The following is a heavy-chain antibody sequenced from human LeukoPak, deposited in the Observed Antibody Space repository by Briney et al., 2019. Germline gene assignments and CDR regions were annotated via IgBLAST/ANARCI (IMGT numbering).Heavy chain of an antibody. J-gene: IGHJ4*02. CDR1: GFTFTIYW. CDR3: ARDQVGISDY. Sequence: GGSLRLSCAASGFTFTIYWMRWVRQAPGKGLEWVANIDQDGSEKNYVDSVKGRFTISRDNAKNSLYLPLNSTSAEDTAVYYCARDQVGISDYWGQGPLVTVSS. D-gene: IGHD1-26*01. V-gene: IGHV3-7*01. CDR2: IDQDGSEK.